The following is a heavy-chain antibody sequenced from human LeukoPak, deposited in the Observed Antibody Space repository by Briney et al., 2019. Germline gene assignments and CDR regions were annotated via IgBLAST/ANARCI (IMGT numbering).Heavy chain of an antibody. J-gene: IGHJ4*02. V-gene: IGHV1-8*01. CDR1: GYSFTSHD. D-gene: IGHD6-19*01. Sequence: ASVKVSCKTSGYSFTSHDINWVRQATGQGLEWMGWMNPKSGKTSYAQTFQGRPTMTRDTSISTAYMELSSLRSEDTAMYYCERGSGGWPIDHWGQGTLVTVSS. CDR2: MNPKSGKT. CDR3: ERGSGGWPIDH.